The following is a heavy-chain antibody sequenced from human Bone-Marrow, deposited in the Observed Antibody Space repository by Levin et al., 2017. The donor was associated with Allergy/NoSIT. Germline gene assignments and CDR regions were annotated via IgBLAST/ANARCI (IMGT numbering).Heavy chain of an antibody. V-gene: IGHV5-51*01. CDR1: GYSFTSYW. Sequence: ASVKVSCKGSGYSFTSYWIAWVRQMPGKGLEWMGIIYPGDSETRYSPSFQGQVIISADKSISTAYLQWSSLKASDTATYYCARSPGADYYYYMDFWGIGTTVTVSS. CDR3: ARSPGADYYYYMDF. CDR2: IYPGDSET. D-gene: IGHD3-10*01. J-gene: IGHJ6*03.